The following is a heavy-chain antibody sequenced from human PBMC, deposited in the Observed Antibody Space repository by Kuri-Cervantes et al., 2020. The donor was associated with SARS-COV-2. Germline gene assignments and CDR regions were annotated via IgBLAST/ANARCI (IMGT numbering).Heavy chain of an antibody. V-gene: IGHV4-61*02. D-gene: IGHD2-2*01. CDR3: AREIVVVPAASIFYYYYYMDV. CDR2: IYTSGST. Sequence: LRLSCTVSGGSISSGSYYWSWIRQPAGKGLEWIGRIYTSGSTNYNPSLKGRVTISVDTSKNQFSLKLSSVTAADTAVYYCAREIVVVPAASIFYYYYYMDVWGKGTTVTVSS. CDR1: GGSISSGSYY. J-gene: IGHJ6*03.